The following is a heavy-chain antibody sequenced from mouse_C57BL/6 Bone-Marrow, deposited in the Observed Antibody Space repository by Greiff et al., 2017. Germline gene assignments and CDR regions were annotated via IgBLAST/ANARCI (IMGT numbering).Heavy chain of an antibody. J-gene: IGHJ1*03. CDR3: ARSLITTVVATRYWYFDV. D-gene: IGHD1-1*01. Sequence: QVQLQQSGPELVKPGASVKISCKASGYAFSSSWMNWVKQRPGKGLEWIGRIYPGDGDTNYNGKFKGKATLTADKSSSTAYMQLSSLTSEDSAVYFCARSLITTVVATRYWYFDVWGTGTTVTVSS. CDR1: GYAFSSSW. V-gene: IGHV1-82*01. CDR2: IYPGDGDT.